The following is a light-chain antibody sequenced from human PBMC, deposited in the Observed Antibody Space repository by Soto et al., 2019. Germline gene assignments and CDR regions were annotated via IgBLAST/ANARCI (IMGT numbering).Light chain of an antibody. Sequence: DIVMTQSPDSLAVSLGERATINCKSSQTVLYSSNNKNALAWFQQKPGQPPKLLIYWASTRESGVSDLFSGSGSGTDFTLTRSTLQAEDVDVYYCQQYLATLIFGGGTNVEIK. V-gene: IGKV4-1*01. J-gene: IGKJ4*01. CDR2: WAS. CDR3: QQYLATLI. CDR1: QTVLYSSNNKNA.